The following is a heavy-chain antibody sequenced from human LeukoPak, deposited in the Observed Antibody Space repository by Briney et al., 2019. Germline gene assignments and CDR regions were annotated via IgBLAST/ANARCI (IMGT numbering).Heavy chain of an antibody. J-gene: IGHJ3*02. V-gene: IGHV3-30*02. D-gene: IGHD2-15*01. CDR1: GFTFSSYG. CDR2: IRYDGSNK. CDR3: ARNRGYCSGGSCTLAAFDI. Sequence: GGSLRLSCAASGFTFSSYGMHWVRQAPGKGLEWVAFIRYDGSNKYYADSVKGRFTISRDNSKNTLYLQMNSLRSEDMAVYYCARNRGYCSGGSCTLAAFDIWGQGTMVTVSS.